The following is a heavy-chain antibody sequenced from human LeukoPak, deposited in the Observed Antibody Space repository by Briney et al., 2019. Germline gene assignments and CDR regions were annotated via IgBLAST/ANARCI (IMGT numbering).Heavy chain of an antibody. D-gene: IGHD5-24*01. V-gene: IGHV3-9*01. J-gene: IGHJ5*02. CDR3: ATDPGMATSS. CDR2: ISWNSDSI. CDR1: GFTFDDYA. Sequence: PGRSLRLSCAASGFTFDDYAMHWARHAPGKGLEWVSGISWNSDSIDYADSVKGRFTISRDNAKNSLYLQMNSLRAEDTALYYCATDPGMATSSWGQGTLVTVSS.